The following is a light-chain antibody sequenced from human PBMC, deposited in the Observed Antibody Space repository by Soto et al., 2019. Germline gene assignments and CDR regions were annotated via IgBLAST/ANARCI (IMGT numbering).Light chain of an antibody. V-gene: IGLV1-40*01. CDR3: QSYDSSIYV. CDR2: GNS. Sequence: QSVLTQPPSVSGAPGQRVTISCTGSSSNIGAGYDVHWYQQLPGTAHKLLIYGNSNRPSGVPDRFSGSKSGTSASLAITGLQAEDEADYYCQSYDSSIYVFGTGTKVTVL. J-gene: IGLJ1*01. CDR1: SSNIGAGYD.